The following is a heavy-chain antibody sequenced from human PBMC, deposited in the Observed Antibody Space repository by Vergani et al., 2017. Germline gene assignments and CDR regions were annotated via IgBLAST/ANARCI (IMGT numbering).Heavy chain of an antibody. CDR1: GFTFSAYW. CDR2: IKQDGSEK. CDR3: TKAGQYDSDNFHDS. Sequence: EVLLVESGGGLVQPGGSLRLSCAASGFTFSAYWMNWVRQAPGKGLEWVANIKQDGSEKYYVDSVKGRFTISRDNANNLVYLQMNSQRADDSAVYYCTKAGQYDSDNFHDSWGQGALVTVAS. J-gene: IGHJ1*01. D-gene: IGHD3-22*01. V-gene: IGHV3-7*01.